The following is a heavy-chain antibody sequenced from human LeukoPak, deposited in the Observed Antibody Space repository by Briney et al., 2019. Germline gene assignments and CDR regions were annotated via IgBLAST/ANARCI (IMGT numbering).Heavy chain of an antibody. CDR3: ARGVRTYSYDSSGYNNWFDP. D-gene: IGHD3-22*01. J-gene: IGHJ5*02. Sequence: SSVKVSCKASGGTFSSYAISWLRQSPGQGLEWRGGIIPSFGTANYAQKFQGRVTITTDESTSTAYMELSSLRSEDTAVYYCARGVRTYSYDSSGYNNWFDPWGQGTLVTVSS. CDR2: IIPSFGTA. CDR1: GGTFSSYA. V-gene: IGHV1-69*05.